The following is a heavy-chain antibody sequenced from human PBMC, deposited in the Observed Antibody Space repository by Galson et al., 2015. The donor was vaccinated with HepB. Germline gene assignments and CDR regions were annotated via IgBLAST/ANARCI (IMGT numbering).Heavy chain of an antibody. CDR2: ISAYNGNT. CDR1: GYTFTSYG. CDR3: ARERYFDWLSCFDY. D-gene: IGHD3-9*01. Sequence: SVKVSCKASGYTFTSYGISWVRQAPGQGLEWMGWISAYNGNTNYAQKLQGRVTMTTDTSTSTAYMELRSLRSDDTAVYYCARERYFDWLSCFDYWGQGTLVTVSS. V-gene: IGHV1-18*01. J-gene: IGHJ4*02.